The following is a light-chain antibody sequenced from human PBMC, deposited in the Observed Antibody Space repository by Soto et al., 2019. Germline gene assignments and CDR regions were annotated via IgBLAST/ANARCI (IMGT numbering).Light chain of an antibody. CDR1: SSYIRGYNY. V-gene: IGLV2-14*01. CDR2: EVS. CDR3: SSYTSSSTYV. Sequence: QSVLTQPASVSGSPGQSITISCTGTSSYIRGYNYVSWYQQHPGKAPKLMIYEVSNRPSGVSDRFSGSKSGTTASLTISGLQADDEGDYYCSSYTSSSTYVFGTGTKLTV. J-gene: IGLJ1*01.